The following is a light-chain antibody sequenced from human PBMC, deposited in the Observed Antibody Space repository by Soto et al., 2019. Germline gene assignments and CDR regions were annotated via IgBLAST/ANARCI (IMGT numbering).Light chain of an antibody. V-gene: IGKV3-20*01. J-gene: IGKJ1*01. Sequence: EIVLTQSSGTLSLSPGERATRSCRASQSVSSSYLAWYQQKPGQAPRLLIYGESSRATGIPDRFSGSGSGTGFTLTISRLEREDFVVYYCQQYGSSPGTVGQGNKVEIK. CDR2: GES. CDR3: QQYGSSPGT. CDR1: QSVSSSY.